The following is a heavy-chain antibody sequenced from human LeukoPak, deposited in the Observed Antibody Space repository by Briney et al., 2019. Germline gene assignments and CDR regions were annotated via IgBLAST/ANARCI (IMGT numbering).Heavy chain of an antibody. Sequence: GGSLRLSCTASGFTFSSYGMHWVRQAPGKRLEWVAVIWFDGSNKYYADSVKGRLTISRDNSKSTLYLQMNSLGAEDTAVYYCAKAVAATGHYYFGMDVWGQGTTVTVSS. CDR3: AKAVAATGHYYFGMDV. CDR2: IWFDGSNK. V-gene: IGHV3-33*06. J-gene: IGHJ6*02. D-gene: IGHD6-19*01. CDR1: GFTFSSYG.